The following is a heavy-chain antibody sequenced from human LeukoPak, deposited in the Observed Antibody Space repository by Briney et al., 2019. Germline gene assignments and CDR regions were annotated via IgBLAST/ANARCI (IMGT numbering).Heavy chain of an antibody. V-gene: IGHV3-23*01. J-gene: IGHJ4*02. Sequence: DSVRGRFTISRDNSKNTLYLQMNSLRAEDTAIYFCAKSRSGVSSCYNYWGQGTLVTVSS. D-gene: IGHD2-15*01. CDR3: AKSRSGVSSCYNY.